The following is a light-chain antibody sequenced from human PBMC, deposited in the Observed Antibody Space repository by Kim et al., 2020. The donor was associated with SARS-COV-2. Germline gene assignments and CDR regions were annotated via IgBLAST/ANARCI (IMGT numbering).Light chain of an antibody. CDR2: DAT. CDR3: QQRINWPLT. V-gene: IGKV3-11*01. J-gene: IGKJ4*01. CDR1: QSVTSK. Sequence: EIVLTQSPATLSLSPGERATLSCRASQSVTSKLAWYQQTPGQAPRLLIYDATSRAAGIPARFSGSGSGTDFTLTISSLEPEDFALYYCQQRINWPLTFGGGTKVDIK.